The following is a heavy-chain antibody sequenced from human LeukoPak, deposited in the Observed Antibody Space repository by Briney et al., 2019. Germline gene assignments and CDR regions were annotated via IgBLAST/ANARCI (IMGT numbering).Heavy chain of an antibody. J-gene: IGHJ4*02. Sequence: PGGSLRLSCAASGFTFSSYWMHWVRQAPGKGLVWVSRINSDGSSTSYADSVKGRFTISRDNAKNTLYLQMNSLRAEDTTVYYCAKSPWVYYFDYWGQGTLVTVSS. V-gene: IGHV3-74*01. CDR1: GFTFSSYW. CDR2: INSDGSST. CDR3: AKSPWVYYFDY. D-gene: IGHD7-27*01.